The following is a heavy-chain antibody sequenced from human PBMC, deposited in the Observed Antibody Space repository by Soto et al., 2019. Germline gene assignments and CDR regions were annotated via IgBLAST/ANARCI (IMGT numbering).Heavy chain of an antibody. Sequence: QLQLQESGSGLVKPSQTLSLTCALSGGSMSSGGYSCSWIRQPPGKGLEWIGYIYHSGSTYYNPSLKSRVTISVDRSKNQFSLNLSSVTAAETAGYYCARGMTTVTPYDYWGQGTLVTVSS. J-gene: IGHJ4*02. CDR3: ARGMTTVTPYDY. CDR1: GGSMSSGGYS. D-gene: IGHD4-4*01. CDR2: IYHSGST. V-gene: IGHV4-30-2*01.